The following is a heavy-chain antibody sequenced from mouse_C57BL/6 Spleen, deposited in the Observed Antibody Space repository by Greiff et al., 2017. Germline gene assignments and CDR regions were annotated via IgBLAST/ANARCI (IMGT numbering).Heavy chain of an antibody. Sequence: EVQLVESGPELVKPGASVKIPCKASGYTFTDYNMDWVKQSHGKSLEWIGDINPNNGGTIYNQKFKGKATLTVDKSSSTAYMELRSLTSEDTAVYYCARDPLYYYGSSLHWYFDVWGTGTTVTVSS. CDR2: INPNNGGT. CDR1: GYTFTDYN. V-gene: IGHV1-18*01. J-gene: IGHJ1*03. CDR3: ARDPLYYYGSSLHWYFDV. D-gene: IGHD1-1*01.